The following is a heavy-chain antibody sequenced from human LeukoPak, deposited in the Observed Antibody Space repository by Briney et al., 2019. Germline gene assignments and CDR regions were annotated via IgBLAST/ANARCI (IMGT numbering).Heavy chain of an antibody. J-gene: IGHJ4*02. CDR3: AVYTYYYDSSGHYPDY. D-gene: IGHD3-22*01. CDR2: IYSGGST. V-gene: IGHV3-53*01. CDR1: GFTVSSNY. Sequence: GGSLRLSCAASGFTVSSNYMSWVRQAPGKGLEWVSVIYSGGSTYYAASVKGRFTVSRDNSNNMLHLQLNSLRAEDTAVFYCAVYTYYYDSSGHYPDYWGQGTLVTVSS.